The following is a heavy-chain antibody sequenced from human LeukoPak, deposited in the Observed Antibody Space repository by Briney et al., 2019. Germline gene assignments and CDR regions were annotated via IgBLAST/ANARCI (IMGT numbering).Heavy chain of an antibody. CDR3: TRYDSSRFDP. Sequence: PWTSLRLSCAASAFTFRGYGMHWVRQAPGKWLEWVTGIAYDGSRKHYADYVKGRFTISRDNSRNTMDLQMNSLRVEDTAVYHCTRYDSSRFDPWGQGTLVIVSA. CDR2: IAYDGSRK. D-gene: IGHD3-3*01. V-gene: IGHV3-30*03. J-gene: IGHJ5*02. CDR1: AFTFRGYG.